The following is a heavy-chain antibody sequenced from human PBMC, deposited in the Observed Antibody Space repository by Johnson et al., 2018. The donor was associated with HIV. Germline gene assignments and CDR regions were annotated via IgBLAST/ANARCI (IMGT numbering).Heavy chain of an antibody. V-gene: IGHV3-7*03. J-gene: IGHJ3*02. CDR3: ARVEDGSGSYYPDAFDI. D-gene: IGHD3-10*01. Sequence: EVLLLESGGGLVQPGGSLRLSCAASGFTFSSYWMSWVRQAPGKGLEWVANIKQDGSEKYYVDSVKGRFTISRDNSKNTLYLQMNSLRAEDTAVYYCARVEDGSGSYYPDAFDIWGQGTMVTVSS. CDR2: IKQDGSEK. CDR1: GFTFSSYW.